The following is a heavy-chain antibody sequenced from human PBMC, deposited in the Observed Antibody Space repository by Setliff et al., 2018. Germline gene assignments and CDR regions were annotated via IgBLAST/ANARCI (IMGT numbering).Heavy chain of an antibody. D-gene: IGHD3-22*01. V-gene: IGHV1-46*01. Sequence: ASVKVSCKASGYPFTSYYMYWLRQAPGQGPEWLGIINIGGGSASYAQKFQDRVTMTRDTSTSTVYLEVTSLTSEDTAVYYCARINFYVSSGFYYASDYWGQGTLVTVSS. CDR2: INIGGGSA. CDR3: ARINFYVSSGFYYASDY. CDR1: GYPFTSYY. J-gene: IGHJ4*02.